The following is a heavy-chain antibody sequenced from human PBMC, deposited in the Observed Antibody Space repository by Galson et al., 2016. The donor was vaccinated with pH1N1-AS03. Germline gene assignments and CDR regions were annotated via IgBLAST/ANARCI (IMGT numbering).Heavy chain of an antibody. CDR2: IYLDDSDT. Sequence: QSGAEVTKPGESLKISCQGSGYSFTNYRIGWVRQMPGKGLEWMGIIYLDDSDTRYSPSFQGQVTISADKSTSTAYLQWSSLKASDTAMYYCARLTLSSGWPCDYWGQGTLVTVSS. CDR1: GYSFTNYR. V-gene: IGHV5-51*01. J-gene: IGHJ4*01. CDR3: ARLTLSSGWPCDY. D-gene: IGHD6-19*01.